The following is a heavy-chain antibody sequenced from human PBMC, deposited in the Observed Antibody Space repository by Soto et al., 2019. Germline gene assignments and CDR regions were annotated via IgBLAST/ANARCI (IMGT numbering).Heavy chain of an antibody. D-gene: IGHD2-2*01. CDR1: GDMFSTYT. CDR2: IIPRSAKS. V-gene: IGHV1-69*12. CDR3: ARECLVLVPTTVNSDYYYYTMDV. Sequence: QVQLVQSGAEVKKPGSSVKVSCKASGDMFSTYTITWMRQAPGRGLEWVGGIIPRSAKSNYAQKFEGRVTITADESTKTAYMELSSLRSEETAVYYCARECLVLVPTTVNSDYYYYTMDVWGQGTTVTVSS. J-gene: IGHJ6*02.